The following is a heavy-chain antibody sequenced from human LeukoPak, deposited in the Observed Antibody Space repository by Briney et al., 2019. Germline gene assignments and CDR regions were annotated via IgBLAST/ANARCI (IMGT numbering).Heavy chain of an antibody. CDR2: ISDTGGRT. J-gene: IGHJ4*02. Sequence: GGSLRLSCAVSGITLSNYGMSWVRQAPGRGLEWVAGISDTGGRTNYADYVKGRFTISRDNPKNILYLQMNSLRAEDTAVYFCAKRGVVTRVILVGFHKEAYYFDSWGQGALVTVSS. V-gene: IGHV3-23*01. CDR1: GITLSNYG. CDR3: AKRGVVTRVILVGFHKEAYYFDS. D-gene: IGHD3-10*01.